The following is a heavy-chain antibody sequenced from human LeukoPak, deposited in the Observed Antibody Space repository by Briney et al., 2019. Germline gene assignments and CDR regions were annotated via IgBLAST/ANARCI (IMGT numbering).Heavy chain of an antibody. Sequence: SGPALVKPTQTLTLTSTFSGFSRSTRGMRVSWIRQPPGKALEWLARIDWDDDKFFSTSLKTRLTISKDTSKNQVCLTMTNMDPVDTATYYCARSRRDYGDYDYWGQGTLVTVSS. CDR1: GFSRSTRGMR. D-gene: IGHD4-17*01. V-gene: IGHV2-70*04. CDR2: IDWDDDK. J-gene: IGHJ4*02. CDR3: ARSRRDYGDYDY.